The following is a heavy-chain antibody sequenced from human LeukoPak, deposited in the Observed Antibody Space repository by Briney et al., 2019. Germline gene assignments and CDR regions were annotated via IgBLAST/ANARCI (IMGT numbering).Heavy chain of an antibody. Sequence: SVKVSCKASGGAFSDYGFNWVRQAPGQGLEWMGGIIPMFGRTNYAQRFQGRVTITTDESTNTAYMELSSLRSEDTAVYYCAGATFQSYYYYMDVWGKGTTVTVSS. V-gene: IGHV1-69*05. CDR1: GGAFSDYG. CDR3: AGATFQSYYYYMDV. J-gene: IGHJ6*03. D-gene: IGHD3-3*02. CDR2: IIPMFGRT.